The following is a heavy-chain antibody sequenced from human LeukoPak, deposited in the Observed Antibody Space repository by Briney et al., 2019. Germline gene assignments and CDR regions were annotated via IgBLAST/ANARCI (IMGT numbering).Heavy chain of an antibody. CDR1: GYTFTNYG. D-gene: IGHD6-19*01. CDR2: INIETGSP. J-gene: IGHJ5*02. CDR3: ARIRPLAVAGSNWFDP. V-gene: IGHV7-4-1*02. Sequence: ASVKVSCKASGYTFTNYGLNWVRQAPGQGLEWMGWINIETGSPTYAPGFTGRFVFSLDTSVSTAYLQISSLKAEDTAVYYCARIRPLAVAGSNWFDPWGQGTLVTVSS.